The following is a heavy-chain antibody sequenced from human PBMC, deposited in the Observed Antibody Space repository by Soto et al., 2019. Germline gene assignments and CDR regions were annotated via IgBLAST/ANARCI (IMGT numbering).Heavy chain of an antibody. V-gene: IGHV3-23*01. J-gene: IGHJ4*02. CDR1: GFTFSSYA. CDR2: ISGSGGST. Sequence: GGSLRLSCAASGFTFSSYAMSWVPQAPGKGLERVSAISGSGGSTYYADSVKGRFTISRDNSKNTLYLQMNSLSAEDTAVYYCSKDDYYDISGYYARFDYWGQGTLVTVSS. CDR3: SKDDYYDISGYYARFDY. D-gene: IGHD3-22*01.